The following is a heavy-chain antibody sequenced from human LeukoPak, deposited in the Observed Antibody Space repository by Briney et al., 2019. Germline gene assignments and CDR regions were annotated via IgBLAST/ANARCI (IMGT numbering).Heavy chain of an antibody. V-gene: IGHV1-2*02. J-gene: IGHJ4*02. CDR2: INPNSGGT. CDR3: ARGGWGYSGSYYDY. Sequence: ASVKVSCKASGYTFTGYYMHWVRQAPGQGLEWMGWINPNSGGTNYAQKFQGRVTMTRDTSISTAYMELSSLRSEDTAVYYCARGGWGYSGSYYDYWGQGTLVTVSS. D-gene: IGHD1-26*01. CDR1: GYTFTGYY.